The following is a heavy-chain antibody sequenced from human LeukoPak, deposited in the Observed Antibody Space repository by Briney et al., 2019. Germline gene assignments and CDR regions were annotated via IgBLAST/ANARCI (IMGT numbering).Heavy chain of an antibody. CDR2: IAYTGST. D-gene: IGHD6-13*01. Sequence: SETLSLTCTVSGGSVSGGSISSYYWSWIRQPPGKGLEWIGFIAYTGSTNYNPSLKSRVTISIDKSKNQFSLRLSSVTAADTAVYYCARQRSSSWYGYWGQGTLVTVSS. J-gene: IGHJ4*02. V-gene: IGHV4-61*05. CDR3: ARQRSSSWYGY. CDR1: GGSVSGGSISSYY.